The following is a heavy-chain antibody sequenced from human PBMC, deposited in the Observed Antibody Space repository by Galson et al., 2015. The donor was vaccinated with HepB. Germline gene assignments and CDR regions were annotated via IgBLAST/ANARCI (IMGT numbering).Heavy chain of an antibody. CDR1: GFSFSDYD. J-gene: IGHJ6*03. D-gene: IGHD5-18*01. CDR2: ISSSSTTI. V-gene: IGHV3-48*02. CDR3: ARENTAVGDYYYYYMDV. Sequence: SLRLSCAAAGFSFSDYDMNWVRQAPGKGLEWVSYISSSSTTIYYADSVKGRFTISRDNAKNSLYLQMNSLRDEDTAVYYCARENTAVGDYYYYYMDVWGKGTTVTVSS.